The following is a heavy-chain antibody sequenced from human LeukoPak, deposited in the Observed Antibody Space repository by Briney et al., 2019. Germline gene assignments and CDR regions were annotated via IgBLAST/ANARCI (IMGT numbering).Heavy chain of an antibody. CDR1: GFTFSSYA. CDR2: ISGSGGST. D-gene: IGHD3-9*01. Sequence: GGSLRLSCAASGFTFSSYAMGWVRQAPGKRLEWVSEISGSGGSTYNADSVKGRFTISRDNSKNTLYLQMNSLRAEDTAVYYCAKDRMTGVVLTGYDYWGQGTLVTVSS. J-gene: IGHJ4*02. V-gene: IGHV3-23*01. CDR3: AKDRMTGVVLTGYDY.